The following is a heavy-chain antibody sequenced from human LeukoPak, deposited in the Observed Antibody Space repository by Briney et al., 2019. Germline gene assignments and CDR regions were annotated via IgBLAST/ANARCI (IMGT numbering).Heavy chain of an antibody. J-gene: IGHJ4*02. CDR3: ANDRPHPKVAPINFHY. CDR2: INGGGGTT. Sequence: PGGSLRLSCVASAFTFRSSAMSWVRQAAGRGLEWVSAINGGGGTTYYADSVRGRFVISRDNSKNTLYLQMSSLRAEDSAIYYCANDRPHPKVAPINFHYWGQGTLITVFS. V-gene: IGHV3-23*01. CDR1: AFTFRSSA.